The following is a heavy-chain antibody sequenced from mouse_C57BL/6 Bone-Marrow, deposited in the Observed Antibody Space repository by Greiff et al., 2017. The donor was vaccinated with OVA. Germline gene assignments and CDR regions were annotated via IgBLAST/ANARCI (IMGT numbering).Heavy chain of an antibody. CDR1: GFTFSSYA. V-gene: IGHV5-4*01. D-gene: IGHD2-2*01. J-gene: IGHJ4*01. CDR2: ISDGGSYT. Sequence: EVQGVESGGGLVKPGGSLKLSCAASGFTFSSYAMSWVRQTPEKRLEWVATISDGGSYTYYPDNVKGRFTISRDNAKNNLYLQMSHLKSEDTAMYYCARDQGLSLYAMDYWGQGTSVTVSS. CDR3: ARDQGLSLYAMDY.